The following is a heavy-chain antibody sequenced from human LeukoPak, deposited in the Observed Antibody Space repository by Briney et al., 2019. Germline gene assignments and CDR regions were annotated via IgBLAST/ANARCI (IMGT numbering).Heavy chain of an antibody. J-gene: IGHJ4*02. CDR1: GFMFSNFW. D-gene: IGHD5-24*01. CDR3: ARGDGGFDY. Sequence: GGSLRLSCAASGFMFSNFWMHWVRQAPGKGLEWVSFTNNDGTTKEYADSVKGRFNISRDNTRNTVDLQMNGLSAEDTAVYYCARGDGGFDYWGQGSLVTVSS. CDR2: TNNDGTTK. V-gene: IGHV3-74*03.